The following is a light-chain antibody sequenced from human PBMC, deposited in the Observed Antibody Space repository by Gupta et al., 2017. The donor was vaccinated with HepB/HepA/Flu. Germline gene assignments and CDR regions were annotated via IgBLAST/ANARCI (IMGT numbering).Light chain of an antibody. CDR2: DAS. J-gene: IGKJ1*01. CDR1: QSVSSY. CDR3: QQDNHWPWT. V-gene: IGKV3-15*01. Sequence: EIVMTQSPATLSVSPGEGATLSCRASQSVSSYLVWYQQKPGQAPRLLIYDASTRATGIPARFSGSGSGTEFTLTISSLQAEDFAVYYCQQDNHWPWTFGQGSKVEIK.